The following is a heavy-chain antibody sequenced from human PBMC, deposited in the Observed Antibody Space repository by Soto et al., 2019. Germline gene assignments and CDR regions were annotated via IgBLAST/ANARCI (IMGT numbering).Heavy chain of an antibody. CDR3: ANPIPKTGTTFGF. CDR2: ISGSGDDT. Sequence: GGSLRLSCVASGFTFSNFAMAWVRQAPGEGLEWVSAISGSGDDTFYADSMKGRFTISRDNSKDTLYLQINSLRAEDTAVYYCANPIPKTGTTFGFWGQGTLVTVPS. D-gene: IGHD1-1*01. J-gene: IGHJ4*02. CDR1: GFTFSNFA. V-gene: IGHV3-23*01.